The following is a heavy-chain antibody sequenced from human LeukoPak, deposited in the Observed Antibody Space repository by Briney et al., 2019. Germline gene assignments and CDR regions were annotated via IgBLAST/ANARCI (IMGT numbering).Heavy chain of an antibody. V-gene: IGHV3-43*01. J-gene: IGHJ6*03. CDR2: ISWDGVST. Sequence: GGSLRLSCAASGFTFDDYSIHWVRQAPGKGLEWVSFISWDGVSTYYADSVKGRFTISRDNSKNSLYLQMNSLRTEDTALYYCAKGNAYSDYYMDVCGKGDTLTVSS. CDR1: GFTFDDYS. D-gene: IGHD1-1*01. CDR3: AKGNAYSDYYMDV.